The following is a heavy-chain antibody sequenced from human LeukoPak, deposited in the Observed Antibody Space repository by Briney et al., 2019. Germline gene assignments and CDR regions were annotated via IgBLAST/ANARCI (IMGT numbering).Heavy chain of an antibody. CDR1: GYTFTGYY. CDR2: INPNSGGT. V-gene: IGHV1-2*02. Sequence: ASVKVSCKASGYTFTGYYMHWVRQAPGQGLEWMGWINPNSGGTNYAQKFQGRVTKTRDTSISTAYMELSRLRSDDTAVYYCARMHLGDYYYYGMDVWGQGTTVTVSS. D-gene: IGHD3-16*01. J-gene: IGHJ6*02. CDR3: ARMHLGDYYYYGMDV.